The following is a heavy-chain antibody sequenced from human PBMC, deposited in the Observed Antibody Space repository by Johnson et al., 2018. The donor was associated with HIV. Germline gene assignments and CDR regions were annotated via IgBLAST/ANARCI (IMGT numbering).Heavy chain of an antibody. CDR3: ARDRRNYYDISGYPDYDSFDI. D-gene: IGHD3-22*01. V-gene: IGHV3-30-3*01. J-gene: IGHJ3*02. CDR1: GFTFSDYA. Sequence: QVQLVESGGGVVQPGRSLTLSCVGSGFTFSDYAIHWVRQAPGKGLEWVAVISDDGSNKYYADSVKGRFTISRDNSENSLYLQMNSLRAEDTALYYCARDRRNYYDISGYPDYDSFDIWGQGTVVTVSS. CDR2: ISDDGSNK.